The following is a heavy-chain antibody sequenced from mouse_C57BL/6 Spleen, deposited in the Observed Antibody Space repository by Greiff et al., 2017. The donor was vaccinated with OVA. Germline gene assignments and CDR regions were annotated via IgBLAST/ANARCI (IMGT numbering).Heavy chain of an antibody. CDR2: IYPRSGDT. CDR1: GYTFTSYG. J-gene: IGHJ4*01. CDR3: ARVDESTMVTTYYAMDY. D-gene: IGHD2-2*01. Sequence: VKLMESGAELARPGASVKLSCKASGYTFTSYGISWVKQRTGQGLEWIGEIYPRSGDTYYNEKFKGKATLTADKSSSTAYMELRSLTSEDSAVYCCARVDESTMVTTYYAMDYWGQGTSVTVSS. V-gene: IGHV1-81*01.